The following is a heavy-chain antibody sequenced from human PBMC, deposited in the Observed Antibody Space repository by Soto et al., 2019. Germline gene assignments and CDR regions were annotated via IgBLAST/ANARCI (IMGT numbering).Heavy chain of an antibody. J-gene: IGHJ4*02. Sequence: PSETLSLTCTVSGGSVRSSGYYWAWIRQPPGKGLEWIGSLYSSGKTYRNPSLKSRVTMSDDTSKNQLSLRLSSVTAADTAVYYCATHGRTALGPNYFDYRGQGTLVTVSS. CDR1: GGSVRSSGYY. CDR2: LYSSGKT. D-gene: IGHD5-18*01. CDR3: ATHGRTALGPNYFDY. V-gene: IGHV4-39*01.